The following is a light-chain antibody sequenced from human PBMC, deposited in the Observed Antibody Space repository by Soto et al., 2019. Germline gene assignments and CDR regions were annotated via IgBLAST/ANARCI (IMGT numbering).Light chain of an antibody. Sequence: QSVLTQPPSVSGAPGQRFTISCTGTPNIGAGYDVHWYQQLPGTAPKLLIYDNSNRPSGVPDRFSGSKSGTSASLAITGLQAEDEADYYCQSYDSLSGSRVFGGGTKLTVL. CDR2: DNS. J-gene: IGLJ3*02. CDR3: QSYDSLSGSRV. CDR1: PNIGAGYD. V-gene: IGLV1-40*01.